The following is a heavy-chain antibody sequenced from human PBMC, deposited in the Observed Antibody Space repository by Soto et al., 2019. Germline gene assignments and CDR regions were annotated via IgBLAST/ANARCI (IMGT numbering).Heavy chain of an antibody. D-gene: IGHD1-26*01. CDR1: GYTFTSYG. V-gene: IGHV1-18*01. J-gene: IGHJ4*02. CDR2: ISAYNGNT. Sequence: QVQLVQSGAEVKKPGASVKVSCKASGYTFTSYGISWVRQAPGQGLEWMGWISAYNGNTKYAQKLQGRVTTTTDTATGTAYRELRSLRSDDTAVYYCARDLGGSYYAPVDCWGQGTLVTVSS. CDR3: ARDLGGSYYAPVDC.